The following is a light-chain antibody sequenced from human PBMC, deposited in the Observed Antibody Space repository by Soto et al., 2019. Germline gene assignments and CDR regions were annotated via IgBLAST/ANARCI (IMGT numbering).Light chain of an antibody. Sequence: QSVLTQPPSVTGAPGQGVTISCTGSHSDIGAGYGVHWYQQFPHSAPKLLIYDTTNRPSGVPDRFSGSRSGTSASLAITGLQAEDEADYYCQSFDSSRIGLLFGGGTQLTVL. CDR2: DTT. J-gene: IGLJ7*01. CDR3: QSFDSSRIGLL. V-gene: IGLV1-40*01. CDR1: HSDIGAGYG.